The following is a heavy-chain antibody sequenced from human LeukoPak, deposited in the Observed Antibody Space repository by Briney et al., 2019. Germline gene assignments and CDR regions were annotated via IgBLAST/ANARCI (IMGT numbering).Heavy chain of an antibody. J-gene: IGHJ3*02. V-gene: IGHV4-59*01. Sequence: KASETLSLTCTVSGGSISSYYWSWIRQPPGKGLEWIGYIYYSGSTNYNPSLKSRVTISVDTSKNRFSLKLSSVTAADTAVYYCARGPLRHYYGSGDDAFDIWGQGTMVTVSS. CDR3: ARGPLRHYYGSGDDAFDI. D-gene: IGHD3-10*01. CDR2: IYYSGST. CDR1: GGSISSYY.